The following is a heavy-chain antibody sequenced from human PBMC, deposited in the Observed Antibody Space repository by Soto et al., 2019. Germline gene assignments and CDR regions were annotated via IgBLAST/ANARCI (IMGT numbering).Heavy chain of an antibody. CDR2: ISGSGGST. CDR3: AKDLRGELGYCSSPSCYRRGYFDY. V-gene: IGHV3-23*01. D-gene: IGHD2-2*01. CDR1: GFTFSSYA. Sequence: PGGSLRLSCAASGFTFSSYAMSWVRQAPGKGLECVSAISGSGGSTYYADSVKGRFTISRDNSRNTRYLQMSSLRAEDTAVYYCAKDLRGELGYCSSPSCYRRGYFDYWGQGTLVTVSS. J-gene: IGHJ4*02.